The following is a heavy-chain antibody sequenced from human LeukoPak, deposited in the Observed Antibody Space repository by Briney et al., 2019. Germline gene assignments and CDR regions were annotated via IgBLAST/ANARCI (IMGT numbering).Heavy chain of an antibody. V-gene: IGHV3-23*01. CDR2: ISISGDTT. D-gene: IGHD3-3*01. J-gene: IGHJ4*02. CDR3: AKADFWSGYYSSYYFDY. Sequence: SGGSLRLSCGASGFTFGSHAMTWVRQAPGKGLEWVSAISISGDTTYYADAVKGRFTISRDNSKNTVYLQMNSLRAEDTAVYYCAKADFWSGYYSSYYFDYWGQGTLVTVSS. CDR1: GFTFGSHA.